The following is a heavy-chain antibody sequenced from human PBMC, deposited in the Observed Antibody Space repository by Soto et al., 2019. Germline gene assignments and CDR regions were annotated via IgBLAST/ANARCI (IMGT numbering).Heavy chain of an antibody. J-gene: IGHJ4*02. V-gene: IGHV1-69*13. D-gene: IGHD3-22*01. Sequence: VKVSCKASGGTFSSYAISWVRQAPGQGLEWMGGIIPIFGTANYAQKFQGRVTITADESTSTAYMELSSLRSEDTAVYYCARAGTYYYDSSGYPINYYFDYWGQGTLVTVSS. CDR1: GGTFSSYA. CDR3: ARAGTYYYDSSGYPINYYFDY. CDR2: IIPIFGTA.